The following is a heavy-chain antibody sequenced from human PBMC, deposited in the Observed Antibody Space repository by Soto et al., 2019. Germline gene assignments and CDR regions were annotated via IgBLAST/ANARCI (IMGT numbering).Heavy chain of an antibody. J-gene: IGHJ5*02. V-gene: IGHV1-3*01. CDR1: GYTFTSYA. CDR2: INAGNGNT. CDR3: ARGAAAGYNWFDP. Sequence: QVQLVQSGAEVKKPGASVKVSCKASGYTFTSYAMHWVRQAHGQRLEWMGWINAGNGNTKYSQKFQGRVTITRDTSASTAHMELSSLRSEDTAVYYCARGAAAGYNWFDPWGQGTLVTVSS. D-gene: IGHD6-13*01.